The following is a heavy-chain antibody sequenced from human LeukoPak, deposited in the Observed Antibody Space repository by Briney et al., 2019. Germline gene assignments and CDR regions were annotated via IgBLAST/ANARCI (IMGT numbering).Heavy chain of an antibody. CDR2: IYYSGST. CDR1: GGSFSGYY. Sequence: SETLSLTCAVYGGSFSGYYWSWIRQPPGKGLEWIGYIYYSGSTNYNPSLKSRVTISVDTSKNQFSLKLSSVTAADTAVYYCARHGQKPGIAAAGTGSFDIWGQGTMVTVSS. J-gene: IGHJ3*02. CDR3: ARHGQKPGIAAAGTGSFDI. D-gene: IGHD6-13*01. V-gene: IGHV4-59*08.